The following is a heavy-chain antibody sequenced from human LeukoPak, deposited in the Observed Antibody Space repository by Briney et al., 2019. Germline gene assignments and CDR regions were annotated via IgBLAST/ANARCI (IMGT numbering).Heavy chain of an antibody. CDR2: IYYSGTT. CDR3: ARGPYGSGSYY. J-gene: IGHJ4*02. CDR1: GGSISSGDYY. D-gene: IGHD3-10*01. V-gene: IGHV4-30-4*01. Sequence: SQTLSLTCTVSGGSISSGDYYWGWIRQPPGKGLEWIGYIYYSGTTYYNPSLKSRVTISVDTSKNQFSLKLTSVTAADTAVYYCARGPYGSGSYYWGQGTLVTVSS.